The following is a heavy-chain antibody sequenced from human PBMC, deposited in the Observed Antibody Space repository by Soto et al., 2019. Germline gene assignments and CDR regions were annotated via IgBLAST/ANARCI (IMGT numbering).Heavy chain of an antibody. Sequence: LGESLKISCKGSGYSFTSYWIGWVRQMPGKGLEWMGIIYPGDSDTRYSPSFQGQVTISADKSISTAYLQWSSLKASDTAMYYCARSMVRGVMGDAFDIWGQGTMVTVSS. V-gene: IGHV5-51*01. CDR2: IYPGDSDT. CDR3: ARSMVRGVMGDAFDI. CDR1: GYSFTSYW. J-gene: IGHJ3*02. D-gene: IGHD3-10*01.